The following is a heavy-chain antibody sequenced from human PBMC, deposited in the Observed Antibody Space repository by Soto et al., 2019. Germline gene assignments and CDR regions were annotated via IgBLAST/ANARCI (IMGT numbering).Heavy chain of an antibody. D-gene: IGHD2-21*02. CDR3: ARHLPYCGGDCYSLDY. Sequence: PSETLSLTGTVSGGYMSSYYWSWIRQPPGKGLEWIGYIYYSASTNYSPSLKSRVTVSVDTSKNQFSLNLSSVTAADTAVYYCARHLPYCGGDCYSLDYWGQGTLVTVSS. CDR2: IYYSAST. J-gene: IGHJ4*02. V-gene: IGHV4-59*08. CDR1: GGYMSSYY.